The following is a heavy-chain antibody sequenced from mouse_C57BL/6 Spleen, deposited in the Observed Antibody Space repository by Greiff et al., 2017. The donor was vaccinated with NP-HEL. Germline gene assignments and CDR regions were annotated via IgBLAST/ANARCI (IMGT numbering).Heavy chain of an antibody. V-gene: IGHV3-6*01. CDR3: EREGGPYGSSWGYFDY. CDR2: ISYDGSN. Sequence: DVQLQESGPGLVKPSQSLSLTCSVTGYSITSGYYWNWIRQFPGNKLEWMGYISYDGSNNYNPSLKNRISITRDTSKNQFFLKLNSVTTEDTATYYCEREGGPYGSSWGYFDYWGQGTTLTVSS. J-gene: IGHJ2*01. CDR1: GYSITSGYY. D-gene: IGHD1-1*01.